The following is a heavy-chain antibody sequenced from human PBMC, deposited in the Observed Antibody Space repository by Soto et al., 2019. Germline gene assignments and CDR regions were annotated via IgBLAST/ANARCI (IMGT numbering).Heavy chain of an antibody. D-gene: IGHD3-9*01. Sequence: GGSLRLSCAASGFTFSNAWMSWVRQAPGKGLEWVGRIKSKTDGGTTDYAAPVKGRFTISRDDSKNTLYLQMNSLKTEDTAVYYCTTNIQYYDILTGYWKDDYWGQGTLVTVSS. CDR2: IKSKTDGGTT. CDR1: GFTFSNAW. V-gene: IGHV3-15*01. CDR3: TTNIQYYDILTGYWKDDY. J-gene: IGHJ4*02.